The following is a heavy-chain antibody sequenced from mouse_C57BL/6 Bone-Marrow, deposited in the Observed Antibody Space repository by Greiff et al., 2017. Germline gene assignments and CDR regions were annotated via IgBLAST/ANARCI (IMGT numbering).Heavy chain of an antibody. J-gene: IGHJ4*01. Sequence: QVQLQQPGAELVMPGASVKLSCKASGYTFTSYWMHWVKQRPGQGLEWIGEIDPSDSYTNYNQKFKGKSTLTVDKSSSTAYMQLSSLTSEDSAVYYCARSVLITTVVAMEYWGQGTSVTVSS. CDR1: GYTFTSYW. CDR3: ARSVLITTVVAMEY. CDR2: IDPSDSYT. V-gene: IGHV1-69*01. D-gene: IGHD1-1*01.